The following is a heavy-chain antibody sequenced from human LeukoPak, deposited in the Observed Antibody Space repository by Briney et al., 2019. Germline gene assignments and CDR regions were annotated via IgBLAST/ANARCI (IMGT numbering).Heavy chain of an antibody. Sequence: PSETLSLTCTVSGYSISSGYYWGWIRQPPGKGLEWIGIIYHSGSTHYNPPLKSRVTISVDTSKNQFSLKLSSVTAADTAVYYCARLRWDRSYYGSGLNWFDPWGQGTLVTVSS. CDR1: GYSISSGYY. V-gene: IGHV4-38-2*02. CDR2: IYHSGST. CDR3: ARLRWDRSYYGSGLNWFDP. D-gene: IGHD3-10*01. J-gene: IGHJ5*02.